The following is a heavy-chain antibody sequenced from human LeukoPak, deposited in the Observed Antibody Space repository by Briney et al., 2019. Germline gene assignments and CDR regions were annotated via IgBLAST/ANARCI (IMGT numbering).Heavy chain of an antibody. CDR2: ISYDGSNK. CDR1: GFIFSDYV. J-gene: IGHJ6*03. V-gene: IGHV3-30*04. Sequence: TGGSLRLSCPASGFIFSDYVMHWVRQAPGKGLEWVAVISYDGSNKYYADSVKGRFTISRDNPKNTLYLQMNSLRAEDTAVYYCARSGADSITMIVVATYYYYMDVWGKGTTVTVSS. D-gene: IGHD3-22*01. CDR3: ARSGADSITMIVVATYYYYMDV.